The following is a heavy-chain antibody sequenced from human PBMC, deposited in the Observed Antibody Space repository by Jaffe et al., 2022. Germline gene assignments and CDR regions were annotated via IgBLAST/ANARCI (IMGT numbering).Heavy chain of an antibody. CDR2: IIPILGIA. D-gene: IGHD3-10*01. Sequence: QVQLVQSGAEVKKPGSSVKVSCKASGGTFSSYTISWVRQAPGQGLEWMGRIIPILGIANYAQKFQGRVTITADKSTSTAYMELSSLRSEDTAVYYCARGHYYGSGSYLNWFDPWGQGTLVTVSS. CDR1: GGTFSSYT. V-gene: IGHV1-69*02. J-gene: IGHJ5*02. CDR3: ARGHYYGSGSYLNWFDP.